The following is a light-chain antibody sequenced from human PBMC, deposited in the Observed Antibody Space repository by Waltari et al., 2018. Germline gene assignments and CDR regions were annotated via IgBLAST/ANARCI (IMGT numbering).Light chain of an antibody. J-gene: IGKJ4*01. CDR3: QQFHSYPLT. Sequence: AIQLTQSPSSLSASVGDRITITCRASQGISSTLAGYQQKLGKAPRLLSYGASSLQSGVPSRFSGSGSGTDFTLTISSLQPEDFATYYCQQFHSYPLTFGGGTKVEIK. V-gene: IGKV1-13*02. CDR1: QGISST. CDR2: GAS.